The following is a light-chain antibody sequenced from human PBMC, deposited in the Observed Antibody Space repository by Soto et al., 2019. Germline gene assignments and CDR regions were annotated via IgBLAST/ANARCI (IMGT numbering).Light chain of an antibody. Sequence: DFQMTQSPSSLSASVGDRVTITCRASQGISNYLAWYQQKPGRAPKLVIYAASPLQSGVPSRFSGSGSGTDFTLTISRLQAEDVATYYCQRYDNVPLAFGQGNKLEIK. CDR1: QGISNY. CDR3: QRYDNVPLA. V-gene: IGKV1-27*01. J-gene: IGKJ2*01. CDR2: AAS.